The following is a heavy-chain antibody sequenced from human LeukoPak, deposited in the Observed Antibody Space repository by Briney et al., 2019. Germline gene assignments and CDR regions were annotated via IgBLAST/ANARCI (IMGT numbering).Heavy chain of an antibody. CDR1: GGSISSSNYY. CDR3: ASIAAAGLDAFDI. CDR2: IYYSGST. V-gene: IGHV4-39*01. J-gene: IGHJ3*02. D-gene: IGHD6-13*01. Sequence: SETLSLTCTVSGGSISSSNYYWGWIRQPPGKGLEWIGSIYYSGSTYYNPSLKSRVTISVDTSKNQFSLKLSSVTAADTAVYYCASIAAAGLDAFDIWGQGTMVTVSS.